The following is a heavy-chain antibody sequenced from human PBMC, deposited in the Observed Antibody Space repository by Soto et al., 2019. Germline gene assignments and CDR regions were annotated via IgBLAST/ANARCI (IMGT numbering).Heavy chain of an antibody. J-gene: IGHJ6*02. D-gene: IGHD5-12*01. CDR2: IYYSGST. CDR3: ARDSGYENYYYYGMDV. V-gene: IGHV4-39*02. Sequence: QLQLQESGPGLVKPSETLSLTCTVSGGSISSSSYYWGWIRQPPGKGLEWIGGIYYSGSTYYNPSLKSRVTISVDTYKNQFSLQLNSVTAADTAVYYCARDSGYENYYYYGMDVWGQGTTVTVSS. CDR1: GGSISSSSYY.